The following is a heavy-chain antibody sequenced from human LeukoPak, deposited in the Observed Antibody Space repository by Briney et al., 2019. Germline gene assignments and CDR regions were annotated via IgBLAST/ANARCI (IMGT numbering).Heavy chain of an antibody. V-gene: IGHV1-18*01. Sequence: ASVTVSCKASGYTFTSYGISWVRQARGQGVEWMGWISAYNGNTNYAQKLQGRVTVTTDTSTSTAYMELRSLRSDDTAVYYCARVTLLYMITFGGAFDYWGQGTLVTVSS. D-gene: IGHD3-16*01. CDR3: ARVTLLYMITFGGAFDY. J-gene: IGHJ4*02. CDR1: GYTFTSYG. CDR2: ISAYNGNT.